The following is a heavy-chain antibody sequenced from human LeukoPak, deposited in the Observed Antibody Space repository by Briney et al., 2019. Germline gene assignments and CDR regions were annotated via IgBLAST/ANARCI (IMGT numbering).Heavy chain of an antibody. V-gene: IGHV3-11*04. J-gene: IGHJ4*02. CDR1: GFTFSDYY. Sequence: GGSLRPSCAASGFTFSDYYMSWIRQAPGKGLEWVSYISSSGSTIYYAYSVKGRFTISRDNAKNSLYLQMNSLRAEDTAVYYCARAPPKWSYDRSNTDHFDYWGQGTLVTVSS. CDR2: ISSSGSTI. D-gene: IGHD3-22*01. CDR3: ARAPPKWSYDRSNTDHFDY.